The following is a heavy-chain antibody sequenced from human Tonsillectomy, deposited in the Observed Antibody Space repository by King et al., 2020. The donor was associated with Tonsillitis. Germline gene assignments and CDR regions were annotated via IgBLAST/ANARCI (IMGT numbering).Heavy chain of an antibody. CDR2: IYSGGYT. CDR1: GFIVSRNY. V-gene: IGHV3-66*01. CDR3: ARDSGYDYDAFDI. D-gene: IGHD5-12*01. J-gene: IGHJ3*02. Sequence: VQLVESGGGLVQPGGSLRLSCAASGFIVSRNYLSWVRPAPGKGLDWVSSIYSGGYTYYVDSVKGSFTISRDNSKNTLDLQMNSLRVEDTAVDYCARDSGYDYDAFDIWGQGTMVTVSS.